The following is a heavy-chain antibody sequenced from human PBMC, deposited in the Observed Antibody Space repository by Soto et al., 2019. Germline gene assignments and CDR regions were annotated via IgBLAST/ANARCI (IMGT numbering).Heavy chain of an antibody. D-gene: IGHD3-10*01. CDR2: IYYSGST. J-gene: IGHJ4*02. Sequence: QVQLQESGPGLVKPSETLSLTCTVSGGSISSYYWSWIRQPPGKGLEWIGYIYYSGSTNYNPSLKSRVTISVDTSKNQFSLKLSSVTAADTAAYYCARAPRGNYGYPSYFDYWGQGTLVTVSS. CDR1: GGSISSYY. CDR3: ARAPRGNYGYPSYFDY. V-gene: IGHV4-59*01.